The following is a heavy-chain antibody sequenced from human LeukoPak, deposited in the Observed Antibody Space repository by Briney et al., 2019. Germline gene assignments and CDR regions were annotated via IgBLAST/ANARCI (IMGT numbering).Heavy chain of an antibody. Sequence: PGRSPRLSCAASGFIFSNYAMHWVRQAPDKGLEWVALVSSDGSKTYHADSVKGRFSISRDNSKNTLYLQLNSLRAEDTSVYYCARDSTYWYDSGSSGPHYFDYWGQGTLVTVSS. CDR2: VSSDGSKT. J-gene: IGHJ4*02. CDR3: ARDSTYWYDSGSSGPHYFDY. D-gene: IGHD3-10*01. V-gene: IGHV3-30*01. CDR1: GFIFSNYA.